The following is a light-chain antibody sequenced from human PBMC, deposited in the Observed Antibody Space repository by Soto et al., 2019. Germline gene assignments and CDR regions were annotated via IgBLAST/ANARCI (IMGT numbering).Light chain of an antibody. CDR2: KAS. CDR3: QHYNSYASMYT. J-gene: IGKJ2*01. CDR1: QSIDNL. V-gene: IGKV1-5*03. Sequence: DIQMTQSPSTLFASVGDRVTITCRASQSIDNLLSWYQQKPGKAPNFLIYKASSLQSGVPSRFSGSGSGTEFTLTISSLQPDDFATYYCQHYNSYASMYTFGQGTKLEIK.